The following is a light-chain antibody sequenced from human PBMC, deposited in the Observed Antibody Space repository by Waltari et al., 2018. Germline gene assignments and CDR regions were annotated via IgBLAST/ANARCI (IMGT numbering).Light chain of an antibody. CDR1: ESLVNWKGDTY. CDR3: MQHTQSPWT. CDR2: KVS. Sequence: DIVMTQTPVSSPVTLGQPASFSCRSSESLVNWKGDTYLSWFHQRPGQPPRLLIYKVSNRFSGVPDRFSGSGTGTDFTLKISRVEAEDVGVYYCMQHTQSPWTFGQGTKVEIK. J-gene: IGKJ1*01. V-gene: IGKV2-24*01.